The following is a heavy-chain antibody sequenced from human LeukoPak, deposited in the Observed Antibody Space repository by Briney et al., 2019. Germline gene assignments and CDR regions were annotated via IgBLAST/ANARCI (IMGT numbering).Heavy chain of an antibody. CDR3: ARGPLIVVVPGARGFDY. Sequence: PGGSLRLSCAASGFTFSSYGMHWVRQAPGKGLEWMAVISYDGSNKYYADSVKGRFTISRDNSKNTLYLQMNSLRAEDTAVYYCARGPLIVVVPGARGFDYWGQGTLVTVSS. CDR1: GFTFSSYG. D-gene: IGHD2-2*01. CDR2: ISYDGSNK. V-gene: IGHV3-30*19. J-gene: IGHJ4*02.